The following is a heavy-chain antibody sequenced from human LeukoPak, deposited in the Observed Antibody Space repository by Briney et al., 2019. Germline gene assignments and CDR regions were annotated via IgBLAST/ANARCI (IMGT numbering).Heavy chain of an antibody. D-gene: IGHD1-26*01. V-gene: IGHV4-59*12. J-gene: IGHJ4*02. Sequence: SETLSLTCTVSGGSISSYYWSWIRQPPGKGLEWIGYIYYSGSTNYNPSLKSRVTISVDTSKNQFSLKLTSVTAADTAVYYCARRGEWELRAGPFDYWGQGTLVTVSS. CDR1: GGSISSYY. CDR3: ARRGEWELRAGPFDY. CDR2: IYYSGST.